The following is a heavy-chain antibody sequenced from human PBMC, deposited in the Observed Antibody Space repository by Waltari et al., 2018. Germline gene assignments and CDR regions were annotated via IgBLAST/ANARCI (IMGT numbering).Heavy chain of an antibody. V-gene: IGHV3-7*01. J-gene: IGHJ6*02. Sequence: EVQLVESGGGLVQPGGSLRLSCAVSGFTFSNYWMSWVRQAPGKGIGCVAKIKLDVCAKNYVYSVKGRFTISIDNAKNSLYLQMNSLRAEDTAMYYCAIQGNMDVWCQGTTVTVSS. CDR2: IKLDVCAK. CDR3: AIQGNMDV. D-gene: IGHD1-1*01. CDR1: GFTFSNYW.